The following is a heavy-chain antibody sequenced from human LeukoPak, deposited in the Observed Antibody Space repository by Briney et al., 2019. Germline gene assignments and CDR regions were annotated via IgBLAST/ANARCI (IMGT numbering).Heavy chain of an antibody. Sequence: GRSLRLSCAASGFTFDDYAMHWVRQAPGKGLEWVSSISWNSGTIFYADSVKGRFTISRDNAKNSLYLQMNSLRAEDTALYYCAKEGIITLIGNWFDPWGQGTLVTVST. V-gene: IGHV3-9*01. CDR2: ISWNSGTI. D-gene: IGHD3-3*01. CDR1: GFTFDDYA. CDR3: AKEGIITLIGNWFDP. J-gene: IGHJ5*02.